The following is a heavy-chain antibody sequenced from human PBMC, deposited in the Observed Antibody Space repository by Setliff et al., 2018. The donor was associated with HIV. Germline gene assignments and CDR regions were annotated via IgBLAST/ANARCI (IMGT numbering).Heavy chain of an antibody. J-gene: IGHJ4*02. CDR1: GFTFSDAW. CDR3: STGGGRYLHEWAY. D-gene: IGHD3-10*01. CDR2: IKNRANGGTT. Sequence: GESLKISCAASGFTFSDAWMSWVRQAPGKGLEWVARIKNRANGGTTHYAAPVNGRFTISRDDSKNTLYLQMNSLKTEDTAMYYCSTGGGRYLHEWAYWGQGTLVTVSS. V-gene: IGHV3-15*01.